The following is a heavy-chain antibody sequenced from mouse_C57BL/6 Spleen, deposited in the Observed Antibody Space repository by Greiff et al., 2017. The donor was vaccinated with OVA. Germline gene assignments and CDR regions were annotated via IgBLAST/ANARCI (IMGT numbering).Heavy chain of an antibody. CDR1: GFTFSDYG. CDR2: ISSGSSTI. CDR3: AGGGNYDAMDY. Sequence: EVQLVESGGGLVKPGGSLKLSCAASGFTFSDYGMHWVRQAPEKGLEWVAYISSGSSTIYYADTVKGRFTISRDNAKNTLFLQMTSLRSEDTAMYYCAGGGNYDAMDYWGQGTSVTVSS. V-gene: IGHV5-17*01. D-gene: IGHD2-1*01. J-gene: IGHJ4*01.